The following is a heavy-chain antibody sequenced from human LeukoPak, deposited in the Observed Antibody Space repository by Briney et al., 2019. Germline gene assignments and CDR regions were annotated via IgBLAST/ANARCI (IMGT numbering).Heavy chain of an antibody. Sequence: GGSLRLSCAASGFTFSSYGMHWVRQAPGKGLEWVAFIRYDGSNKYYADSVKGRFTISRDNSKNTLYLQMNSLRAEDTAVYYCARSSRGFGELFRGGSLVYWGQGTLVTVSS. V-gene: IGHV3-30*02. CDR1: GFTFSSYG. CDR2: IRYDGSNK. J-gene: IGHJ4*02. D-gene: IGHD3-10*01. CDR3: ARSSRGFGELFRGGSLVY.